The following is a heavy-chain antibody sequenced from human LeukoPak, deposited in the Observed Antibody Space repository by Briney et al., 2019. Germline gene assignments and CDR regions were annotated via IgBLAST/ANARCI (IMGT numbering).Heavy chain of an antibody. CDR2: IYSGGST. Sequence: GGSLRLSCAASGSAVSSNYMSWVRQAPGKGLEWVSVIYSGGSTYYADSVKGRFTISRDDSKNTLYLQMNSMRAEDTAVYYCARGGSYNRGYFDYWGQGTLVTVSS. CDR3: ARGGSYNRGYFDY. V-gene: IGHV3-53*01. J-gene: IGHJ4*02. D-gene: IGHD5-24*01. CDR1: GSAVSSNY.